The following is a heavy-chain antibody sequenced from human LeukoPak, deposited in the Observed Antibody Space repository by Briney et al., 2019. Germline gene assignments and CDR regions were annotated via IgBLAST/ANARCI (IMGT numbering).Heavy chain of an antibody. V-gene: IGHV3-33*01. D-gene: IGHD5-18*01. J-gene: IGHJ4*02. CDR1: GFTFSSYG. CDR2: IWYDGSNK. Sequence: GRSLRLSCAASGFTFSSYGMHWVRQAPGKGLEWVAVIWYDGSNKYYADSEKGRFTISRDDSKNTLYLQMNSLRAEDTAVYYCASFSGYSYGLQAFYWGQGTLVTVSS. CDR3: ASFSGYSYGLQAFY.